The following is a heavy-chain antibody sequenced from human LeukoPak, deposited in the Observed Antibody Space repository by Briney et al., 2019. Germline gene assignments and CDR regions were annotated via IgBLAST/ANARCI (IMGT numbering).Heavy chain of an antibody. CDR2: IYYSGST. CDR1: GGSISSSSYY. D-gene: IGHD2-2*01. CDR3: ARAVYCSSTSCLYYYYYYYMDV. J-gene: IGHJ6*03. Sequence: SETLSLTCTVSGGSISSSSYYWGWIRQPPGKGLEWIGSIYYSGSTYYNPSLKSRVTISVDTSKNQFSLKLSSVTAADTAVYYCARAVYCSSTSCLYYYYYYYMDVWGKGTTVTVSS. V-gene: IGHV4-39*07.